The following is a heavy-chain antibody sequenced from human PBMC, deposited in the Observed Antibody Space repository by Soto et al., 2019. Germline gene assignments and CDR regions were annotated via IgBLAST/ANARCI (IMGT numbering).Heavy chain of an antibody. J-gene: IGHJ4*02. CDR3: AKVLIWSRYYFDY. CDR2: ISYDGSNK. V-gene: IGHV3-30*18. CDR1: GFTFSSYG. D-gene: IGHD3-10*01. Sequence: GGFLRLSCAASGFTFSSYGMHWVRQAPGKGLEWVAVISYDGSNKYYADSVKGRFTISRDNSKNTLYLQMNSLRAEDTAVYYCAKVLIWSRYYFDYWGQGTLVTVSS.